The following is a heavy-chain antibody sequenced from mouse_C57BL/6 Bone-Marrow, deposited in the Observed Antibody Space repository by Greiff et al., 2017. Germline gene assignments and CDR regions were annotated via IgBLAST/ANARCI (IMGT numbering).Heavy chain of an antibody. CDR3: TRWLCLRWVFAY. J-gene: IGHJ3*01. Sequence: QVQLQQSGAELVRPGASVTLSCKASGYTFTDYEMHWVKQTPVHGLEWIGAIDPETGGTAYNQKFKGKAILTADKSSSTAYMELRSLTSEDSAVYYCTRWLCLRWVFAYWGRGTLVTVSA. CDR1: GYTFTDYE. V-gene: IGHV1-15*01. D-gene: IGHD1-1*01. CDR2: IDPETGGT.